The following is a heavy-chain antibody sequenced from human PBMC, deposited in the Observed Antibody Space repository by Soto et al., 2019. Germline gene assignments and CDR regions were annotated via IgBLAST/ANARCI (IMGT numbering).Heavy chain of an antibody. Sequence: QVQLQESGPGLVKPSGTLSLTCAVSGGSISSSNWWSWVRQPPGKGLEWIGEIYHSGSTNYNPSLKGRVXXSXDXXKNQFSLKLSSVTAADTAVYYCAGASVLVGDWFDPWGQGTLVTVSS. CDR1: GGSISSSNW. V-gene: IGHV4-4*02. J-gene: IGHJ5*02. D-gene: IGHD2-15*01. CDR3: AGASVLVGDWFDP. CDR2: IYHSGST.